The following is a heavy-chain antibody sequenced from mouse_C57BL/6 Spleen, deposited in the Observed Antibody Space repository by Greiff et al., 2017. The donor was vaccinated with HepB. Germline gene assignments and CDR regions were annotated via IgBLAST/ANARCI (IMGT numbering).Heavy chain of an antibody. CDR3: AMITTVVAKDY. CDR1: GYTFTSYW. CDR2: IHPNSGST. D-gene: IGHD1-1*01. V-gene: IGHV1-64*01. Sequence: QVQLQQPGAELVKPGASVKLSCKASGYTFTSYWMHWAKQRPGQGLEWIGMIHPNSGSTNYNEKFKSKATLTVDKSSSTAYMQLSSLTSEDSAVYYCAMITTVVAKDYWGQGTTLTVSS. J-gene: IGHJ2*01.